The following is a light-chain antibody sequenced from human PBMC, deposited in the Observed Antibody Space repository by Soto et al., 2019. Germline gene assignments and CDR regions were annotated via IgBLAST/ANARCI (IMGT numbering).Light chain of an antibody. Sequence: DIQMTQSPSSLSASVGDRVTITCRASQSISSWLAWYQQKPGKAPKLLIFDAFSLESGVPSRFGGSRSGTEFTLTISSLQPDDYATYYCQQYNSYSWTFGQGTKVDIK. CDR3: QQYNSYSWT. CDR2: DAF. J-gene: IGKJ1*01. CDR1: QSISSW. V-gene: IGKV1-5*01.